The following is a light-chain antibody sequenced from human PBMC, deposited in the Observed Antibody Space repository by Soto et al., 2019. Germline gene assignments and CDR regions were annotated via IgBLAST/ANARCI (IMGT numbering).Light chain of an antibody. CDR2: GNS. Sequence: QAVVTPPPSVSGAPGQRVTISCTGSSSNIGAGYDVHWYQQLPGTAPKLLIYGNSNRPSGVPDRFSGSKSGTSASLAITGLQAEDEADYYCQSYDSSLSGYYVFGTGTKLTVL. J-gene: IGLJ1*01. CDR1: SSNIGAGYD. V-gene: IGLV1-40*01. CDR3: QSYDSSLSGYYV.